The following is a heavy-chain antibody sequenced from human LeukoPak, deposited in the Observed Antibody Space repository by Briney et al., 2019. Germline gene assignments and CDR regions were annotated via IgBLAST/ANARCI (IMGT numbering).Heavy chain of an antibody. Sequence: GGSLRLSCAASGFTFSSYDMHWVRQATGKGLEWVSAIGTAGDTYYPGSVKGRFTISRENAKNSLCLQMNSLRAGDTAVYYSARGTRLGVVDYWGQGTLVTVSS. J-gene: IGHJ4*02. D-gene: IGHD3-16*01. V-gene: IGHV3-13*01. CDR3: ARGTRLGVVDY. CDR2: IGTAGDT. CDR1: GFTFSSYD.